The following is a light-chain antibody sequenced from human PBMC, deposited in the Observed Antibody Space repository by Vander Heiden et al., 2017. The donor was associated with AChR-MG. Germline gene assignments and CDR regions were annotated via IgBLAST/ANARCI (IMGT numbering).Light chain of an antibody. CDR1: QSVLYSSNNKNY. Sequence: DIVMTQSPESLAVSLGERATINCKSSQSVLYSSNNKNYLAWYQQKPGQPPKLLIYWASTRESGVPDRFSGSGSGTDFTLSISSLQAEDVAVYHCQQEDSTPYTFGQGTKLEIK. V-gene: IGKV4-1*01. J-gene: IGKJ2*01. CDR3: QQEDSTPYT. CDR2: WAS.